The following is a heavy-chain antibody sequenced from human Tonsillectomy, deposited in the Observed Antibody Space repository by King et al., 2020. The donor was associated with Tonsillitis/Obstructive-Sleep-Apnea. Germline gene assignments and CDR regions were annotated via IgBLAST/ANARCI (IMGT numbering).Heavy chain of an antibody. D-gene: IGHD6-19*01. V-gene: IGHV3-30*04. Sequence: QVQLVESGGGVVQPGRSLRLSCAASGFKFSSYAMHWVRQAPGKGLEWVAFISYDGSNKYYADSVKGRFTISRDNSKNTLYLQMNSLRPDDTAVYYCARSIQGWHYFDYWGQGTLVTVSS. CDR1: GFKFSSYA. J-gene: IGHJ4*02. CDR2: ISYDGSNK. CDR3: ARSIQGWHYFDY.